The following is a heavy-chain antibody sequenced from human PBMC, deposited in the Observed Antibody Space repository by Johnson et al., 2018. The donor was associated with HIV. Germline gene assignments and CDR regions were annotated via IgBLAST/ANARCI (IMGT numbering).Heavy chain of an antibody. V-gene: IGHV3-66*01. CDR3: ARENLSSGAFDI. Sequence: VQLVESGGVVVQPGGSLRLSCAASGFTFDDYTMHWVRQAPGKGLEWVSVIYSGGSTYYADSVKGRFTISRDNSKNTLYLQMNSLRAEDTAVYYCARENLSSGAFDIWGQGTMVTVSS. J-gene: IGHJ3*02. CDR2: IYSGGST. CDR1: GFTFDDYT.